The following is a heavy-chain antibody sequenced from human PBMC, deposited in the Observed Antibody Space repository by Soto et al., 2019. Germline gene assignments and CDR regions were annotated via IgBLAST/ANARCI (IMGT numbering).Heavy chain of an antibody. CDR1: GFTFSSYA. J-gene: IGHJ6*02. D-gene: IGHD6-13*01. Sequence: GGSLRLSCAASGFTFSSYAMSWVRQAPGKGLEWVSAISGSGASTYYADSVKGRFTISRDNSKNTLYLQMNSLRAEDTAVYYCAKEYSSSWYATYYYYYGMDVWGQGTTVTVSS. CDR2: ISGSGAST. V-gene: IGHV3-23*01. CDR3: AKEYSSSWYATYYYYYGMDV.